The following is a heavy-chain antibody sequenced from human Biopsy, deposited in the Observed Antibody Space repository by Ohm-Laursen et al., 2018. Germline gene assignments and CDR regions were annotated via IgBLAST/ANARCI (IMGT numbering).Heavy chain of an antibody. Sequence: SVTASCQASSYTFTDYNIHWMRQAPGQGLEWLGYINCKTGATNYAQKFQGTVTMTRDTSISTAYLALGSLRSADTAIYYCARDPLNGHKHFDYWGQGSLVTVSS. J-gene: IGHJ4*02. CDR3: ARDPLNGHKHFDY. CDR1: SYTFTDYN. D-gene: IGHD2-8*01. CDR2: INCKTGAT. V-gene: IGHV1-2*02.